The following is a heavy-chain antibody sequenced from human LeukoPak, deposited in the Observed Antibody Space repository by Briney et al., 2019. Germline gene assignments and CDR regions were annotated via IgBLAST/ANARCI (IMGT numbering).Heavy chain of an antibody. J-gene: IGHJ4*02. Sequence: GGSLRLSCAASGFTFSSYWMSWVRQAPGKGLEWVASIKQDGSEKYYVDSVKGRFTISRDNAKNSLYLQMNSLRAEDTAVYYCAKVWEYYDSSGYPYYFDYWGQGTLVTVSS. V-gene: IGHV3-7*03. CDR1: GFTFSSYW. D-gene: IGHD3-22*01. CDR2: IKQDGSEK. CDR3: AKVWEYYDSSGYPYYFDY.